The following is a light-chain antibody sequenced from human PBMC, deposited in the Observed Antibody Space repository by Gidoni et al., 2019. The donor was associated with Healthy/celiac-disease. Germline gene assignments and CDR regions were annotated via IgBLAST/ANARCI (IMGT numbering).Light chain of an antibody. J-gene: IGKJ4*01. CDR2: DAS. CDR1: HDISNY. Sequence: DIQMTHSPSSLSASVGDRVTITCQASHDISNYLNWYQQKPGKAPKLLIYDASNLETGGPSRFSGSGSGTDFTFTISSLQPEDIATYYWQQYDNLLLTLXGXTKVEIK. V-gene: IGKV1-33*01. CDR3: QQYDNLLLT.